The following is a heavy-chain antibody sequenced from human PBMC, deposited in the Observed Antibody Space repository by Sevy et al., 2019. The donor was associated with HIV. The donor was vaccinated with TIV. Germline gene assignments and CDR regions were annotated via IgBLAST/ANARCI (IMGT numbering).Heavy chain of an antibody. CDR1: DYSISSGDY. D-gene: IGHD6-13*01. J-gene: IGHJ4*02. Sequence: SETLSLTCTVSDYSISSGDYWGCSRQPPGKGLEWIGNIYHSGSTYFNASLKSRVTISVDTSKNQFSLKVTSVTAADTARYFCTRDRVDNSTWSYTGVFDYWGQGTLVTVSS. V-gene: IGHV4-38-2*02. CDR3: TRDRVDNSTWSYTGVFDY. CDR2: IYHSGST.